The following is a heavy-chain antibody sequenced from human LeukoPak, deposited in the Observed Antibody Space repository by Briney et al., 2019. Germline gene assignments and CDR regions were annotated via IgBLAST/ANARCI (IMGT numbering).Heavy chain of an antibody. CDR3: VRGYSFGPYGMDV. V-gene: IGHV3-64D*09. D-gene: IGHD2-15*01. CDR1: GFPFSSYA. Sequence: GGSLRLSCSASGFPFSSYAMRWVRQAPGKGLEYVSAISDSGGSTYYADSVKGRFTISRDNSKNTLYLQMSSLRAEDTAVYFCVRGYSFGPYGMDVWGQGTTVTVSS. J-gene: IGHJ6*02. CDR2: ISDSGGST.